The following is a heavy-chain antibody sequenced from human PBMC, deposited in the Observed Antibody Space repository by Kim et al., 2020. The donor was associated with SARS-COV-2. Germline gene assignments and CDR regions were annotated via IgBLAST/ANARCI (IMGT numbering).Heavy chain of an antibody. CDR3: ARAPSGTSYPDAFDI. D-gene: IGHD1-26*01. CDR1: GYKFTNFW. CDR2: IYPGDSDT. J-gene: IGHJ3*02. Sequence: GESLKISCEASGYKFTNFWVGWVRQMPGKGLEWMGVIYPGDSDTIYSPSFRGLVTISADTSTRTAYLQWRNLRTSDTALYFCARAPSGTSYPDAFDIWG. V-gene: IGHV5-51*01.